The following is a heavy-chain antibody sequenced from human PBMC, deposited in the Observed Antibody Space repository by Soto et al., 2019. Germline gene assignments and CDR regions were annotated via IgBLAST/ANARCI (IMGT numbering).Heavy chain of an antibody. Sequence: SETLSLTCAVYGVSFSGYYWSWIRQPPGKGLEWIGEINHSGSTNYNPSLKSRVTISVDTSKNQFSLTLSSVTAADTAVYYCARALGYTYGHLPIDYWGQGTPVTVSS. CDR3: ARALGYTYGHLPIDY. J-gene: IGHJ4*02. V-gene: IGHV4-34*01. CDR1: GVSFSGYY. D-gene: IGHD6-13*01. CDR2: INHSGST.